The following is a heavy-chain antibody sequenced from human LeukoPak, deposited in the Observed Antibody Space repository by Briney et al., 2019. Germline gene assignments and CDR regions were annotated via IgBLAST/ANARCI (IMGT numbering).Heavy chain of an antibody. D-gene: IGHD6-19*01. CDR2: IIPMSGTA. V-gene: IGHV1-69*06. Sequence: ASVKVSCKASGGTFNNFAISWVRQAPGQGLEWVGGIIPMSGTANYAQKFQGRVTMTEDTSTDTAYMELSSLRSDDTAVYYCATESHSSGWYTTAFDIWGQGTVVTVSS. CDR1: GGTFNNFA. J-gene: IGHJ3*02. CDR3: ATESHSSGWYTTAFDI.